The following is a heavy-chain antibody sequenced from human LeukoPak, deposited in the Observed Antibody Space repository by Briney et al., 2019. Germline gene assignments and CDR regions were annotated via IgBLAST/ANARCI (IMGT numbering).Heavy chain of an antibody. J-gene: IGHJ3*01. V-gene: IGHV3-23*01. CDR1: AFTSSSYG. CDR2: IRGDGRDI. D-gene: IGHD3-3*01. CDR3: AIHGGGTIRIEAFDV. Sequence: RGSLRLSCAASAFTSSSYGMSWVRQAPGKGLEWVSAIRGDGRDIFYADALKGRFTISRDNSKNTLYLQINSLRDEDTALYYCAIHGGGTIRIEAFDVWGQGTMVTISS.